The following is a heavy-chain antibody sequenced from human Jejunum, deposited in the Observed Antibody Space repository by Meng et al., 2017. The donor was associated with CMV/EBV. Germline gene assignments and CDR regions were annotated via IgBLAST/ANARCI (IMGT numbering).Heavy chain of an antibody. V-gene: IGHV3-74*01. CDR1: GFTLSGYY. Sequence: LSCAAAGFTLSGYYMSWIRQAPGKGLVWVSRINSDGSSTSYADSVKGRFTISRDNAKNTLYLQMNSLRAEDTAVYYCARGAYSGSLDYWGQGTLVTVSS. CDR2: INSDGSST. CDR3: ARGAYSGSLDY. D-gene: IGHD1-26*01. J-gene: IGHJ4*02.